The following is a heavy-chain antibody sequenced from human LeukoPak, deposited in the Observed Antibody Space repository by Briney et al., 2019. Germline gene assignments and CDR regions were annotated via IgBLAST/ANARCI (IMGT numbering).Heavy chain of an antibody. CDR1: GGTFSSYA. D-gene: IGHD2-15*01. V-gene: IGHV1-69*13. J-gene: IGHJ4*02. Sequence: ASVKVSCKASGGTFSSYAISWVRQAPGQGLEWMGGIIPIFGTANYAQKFQGRVTITADESTSTACMELSSLRSEDTAVYYCARGWGYCSGGSCYAFDYWGQGTLVTVSS. CDR3: ARGWGYCSGGSCYAFDY. CDR2: IIPIFGTA.